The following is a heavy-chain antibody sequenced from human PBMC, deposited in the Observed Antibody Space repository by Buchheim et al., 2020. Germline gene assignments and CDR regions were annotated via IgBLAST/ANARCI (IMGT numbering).Heavy chain of an antibody. CDR2: IYYSGST. D-gene: IGHD3-22*01. CDR3: ARASSYYYDSSGYTFDP. J-gene: IGHJ5*02. CDR1: GGSISSYY. Sequence: QVQLQESGPELVKPSETLSLTCTVSGGSISSYYWSWIRQPPGKGLEWIGYIYYSGSTNYNPSLKSRVTISVDTSKNQFSLKLSSVTAADTAVYYCARASSYYYDSSGYTFDPWGQGTL. V-gene: IGHV4-59*01.